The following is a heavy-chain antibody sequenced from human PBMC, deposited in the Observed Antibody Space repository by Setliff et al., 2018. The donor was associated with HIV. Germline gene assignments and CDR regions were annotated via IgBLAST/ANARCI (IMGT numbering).Heavy chain of an antibody. J-gene: IGHJ3*01. V-gene: IGHV4-61*09. CDR3: ARQITSVTPEMLVVNDAFDV. CDR2: IYTSGST. Sequence: PSETLSLTCTVSGGSIRSGSYYWSWMRQPAGKGLEWIGHIYTSGSTNYNPSLKSRVSMSVDTSKNQFSLRLTSVTAADTAVYYCARQITSVTPEMLVVNDAFDVWGQGKMVTVSS. CDR1: GGSIRSGSYY. D-gene: IGHD4-17*01.